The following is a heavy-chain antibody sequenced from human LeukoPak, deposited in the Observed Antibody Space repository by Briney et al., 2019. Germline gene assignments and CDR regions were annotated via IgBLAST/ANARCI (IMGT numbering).Heavy chain of an antibody. CDR1: GYSFTSYW. J-gene: IGHJ5*02. Sequence: GESLKISCKGSGYSFTSYWIGWVRQMPGKGLEWMGIIYPGDSDTRYSPSFQGQVTISADKSISTAYLQWSSLKASDTAMYYCARHPHYYDFWSGYYTSNWFDPWGRGTLVTVSS. CDR2: IYPGDSDT. CDR3: ARHPHYYDFWSGYYTSNWFDP. D-gene: IGHD3-3*01. V-gene: IGHV5-51*01.